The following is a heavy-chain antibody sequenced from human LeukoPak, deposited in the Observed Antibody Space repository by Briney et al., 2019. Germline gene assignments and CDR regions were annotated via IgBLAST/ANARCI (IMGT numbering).Heavy chain of an antibody. J-gene: IGHJ4*02. CDR2: INTGNGNT. CDR3: ARLPRDSSGH. Sequence: EASVKVSCKASGYTFTSYAIHWVRQAPGHRLEWMGWINTGNGNTKYSQKFQARVTITTDTSASTAYMELSSLRSEDTAVYYCARLPRDSSGHWGQGTLVTVSS. D-gene: IGHD3-22*01. CDR1: GYTFTSYA. V-gene: IGHV1-3*04.